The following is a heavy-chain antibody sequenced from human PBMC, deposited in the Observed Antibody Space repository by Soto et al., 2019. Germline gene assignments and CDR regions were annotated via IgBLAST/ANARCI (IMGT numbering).Heavy chain of an antibody. CDR2: IWYDGSNK. V-gene: IGHV3-33*01. Sequence: GGSLRLSCAASGFTFSSYGMHWVRQAPGKGLEWVAVIWYDGSNKYYADSVKGRFTISRDNSKNTLYLQMNSLRAEDTAVYYCARVWWLRHFDYWGQGTRVTVSS. D-gene: IGHD5-12*01. CDR1: GFTFSSYG. CDR3: ARVWWLRHFDY. J-gene: IGHJ4*02.